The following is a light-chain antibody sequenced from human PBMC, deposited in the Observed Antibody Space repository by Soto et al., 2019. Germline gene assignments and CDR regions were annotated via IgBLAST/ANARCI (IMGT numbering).Light chain of an antibody. CDR1: QDIGSA. V-gene: IGKV3-15*01. Sequence: EVVLTQSPATLSVSPGDRATLSCRASQDIGSAVAWYPQRSGQAPRLLIFDASIRVPTTPARFSSSVSGTEFTLTISSLESEDFAVYFCQQYGDRPRTFGQGTKVDIK. CDR3: QQYGDRPRT. J-gene: IGKJ1*01. CDR2: DAS.